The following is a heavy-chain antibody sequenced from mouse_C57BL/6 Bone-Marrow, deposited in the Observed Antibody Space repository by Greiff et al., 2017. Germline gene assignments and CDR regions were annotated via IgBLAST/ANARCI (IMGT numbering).Heavy chain of an antibody. CDR1: GYTFTIYW. CDR3: ARRGGSSSYWYFDV. V-gene: IGHV1-64*01. J-gene: IGHJ1*03. Sequence: VQLQQSGAELVKPGASVKLSCKASGYTFTIYWMHWVKQRPGQGLEWIGMIHPNSGSTNYNEKFKSKATLTVDKSSSTAYMQLSSLTSEDSAVXYCARRGGSSSYWYFDVWGTGTTVTVSS. CDR2: IHPNSGST. D-gene: IGHD1-1*01.